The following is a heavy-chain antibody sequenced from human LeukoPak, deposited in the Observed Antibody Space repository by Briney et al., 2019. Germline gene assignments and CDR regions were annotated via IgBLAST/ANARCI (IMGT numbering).Heavy chain of an antibody. D-gene: IGHD5-18*01. CDR3: ARVGYSYGYYYYGMDV. CDR1: GDSVSSNSAA. CDR2: TYYRPKWYN. J-gene: IGHJ6*02. V-gene: IGHV6-1*01. Sequence: SQTLSLTCAVSGDSVSSNSAAWNWIRQSPSRGLEWLGRTYYRPKWYNDYAVSVKSRITINPDTSKNQFSLQLNSVTPEDTAVYYCARVGYSYGYYYYGMDVWGQGTTVTVSS.